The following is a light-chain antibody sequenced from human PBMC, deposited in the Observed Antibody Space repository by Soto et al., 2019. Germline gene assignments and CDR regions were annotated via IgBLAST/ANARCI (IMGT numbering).Light chain of an antibody. CDR2: TNT. V-gene: IGLV1-40*01. CDR1: SSNIGAGYD. Sequence: QSVLTQPPSVSGAPGQRVTISCTGSSSNIGAGYDVHWYQQVPGAAPKLLIYTNTYRPTGAPDRFSASKSGTSASLAITGLQAEDEAEYYCCSYAGSYTLVFGGGTKLTVL. CDR3: CSYAGSYTLV. J-gene: IGLJ2*01.